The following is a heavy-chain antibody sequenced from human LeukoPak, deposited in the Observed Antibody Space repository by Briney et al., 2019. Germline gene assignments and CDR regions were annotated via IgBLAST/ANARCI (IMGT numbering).Heavy chain of an antibody. Sequence: SGGSLRLSCAASGFTLSSYGIHWVRQAPGKGLEWVAFIQYDGTNEYYADSVKGRFTVSRDNSKYTVYLQMNTLRPEDTAVYYCARDGGLYSVVRGADYNCFDYWGQGTLVTVSS. J-gene: IGHJ4*02. D-gene: IGHD3-10*01. CDR1: GFTLSSYG. CDR3: ARDGGLYSVVRGADYNCFDY. V-gene: IGHV3-30*02. CDR2: IQYDGTNE.